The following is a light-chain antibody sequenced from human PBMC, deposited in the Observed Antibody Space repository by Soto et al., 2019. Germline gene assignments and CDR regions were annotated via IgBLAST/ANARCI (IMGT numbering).Light chain of an antibody. CDR1: SSDVGSYNS. Sequence: QSALTQPASVSGSPGQSIAISCTGTSSDVGSYNSVSWYQQYPGKAPKLMIHDVNNRTSGISDRFSGSKSGNTASLTIAGLQAEYEADYYCSSFTSSTSYVFGTGTKLTVL. J-gene: IGLJ1*01. CDR2: DVN. V-gene: IGLV2-14*03. CDR3: SSFTSSTSYV.